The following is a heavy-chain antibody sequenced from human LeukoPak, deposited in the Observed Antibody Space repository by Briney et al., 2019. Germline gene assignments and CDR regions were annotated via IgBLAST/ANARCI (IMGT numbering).Heavy chain of an antibody. J-gene: IGHJ4*02. CDR1: GGTFSSYA. CDR2: IIPIFGTA. CDR3: ARDPYCTNGVCPPAPYDY. Sequence: SVKVSCKASGGTFSSYAISWVRQAPGQGLEWLGGIIPIFGTANYAQKFQGRVTITADESTSTAYMELSSLRSEDTAVYYCARDPYCTNGVCPPAPYDYWGQGTLVTVSS. D-gene: IGHD2-8*01. V-gene: IGHV1-69*13.